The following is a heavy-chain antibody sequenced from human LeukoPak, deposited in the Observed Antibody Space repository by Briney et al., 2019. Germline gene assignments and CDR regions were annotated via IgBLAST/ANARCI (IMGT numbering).Heavy chain of an antibody. CDR1: GYSFTSYD. J-gene: IGHJ4*02. CDR3: ARDIFYSSGSV. CDR2: VSAYNGNT. D-gene: IGHD6-19*01. V-gene: IGHV1-18*01. Sequence: ASGKVSCKGSGYSFTSYDFNWVRLGTGQGLEWVGWVSAYNGNTNYAQKLQGRVTMTTDTSTSTAYMELRSLRSDDTAVYYCARDIFYSSGSVWGQGTLVAVSS.